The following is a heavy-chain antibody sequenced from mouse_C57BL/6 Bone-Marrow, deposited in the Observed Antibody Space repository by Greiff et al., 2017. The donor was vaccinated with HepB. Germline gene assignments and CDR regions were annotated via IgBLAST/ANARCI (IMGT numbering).Heavy chain of an antibody. D-gene: IGHD2-2*01. CDR1: GFSLTSYG. CDR2: IWSGGST. Sequence: VKVVESGPGLVQPSQSLSITCTVSGFSLTSYGVHWVRQSPGKGLEWLGVIWSGGSTDYNAAFISRLSISKDNSKSQVFFKMNSLQADDTAIYYCASPSSMVTTGFAYWGQGTLVTVSA. J-gene: IGHJ3*01. CDR3: ASPSSMVTTGFAY. V-gene: IGHV2-2*01.